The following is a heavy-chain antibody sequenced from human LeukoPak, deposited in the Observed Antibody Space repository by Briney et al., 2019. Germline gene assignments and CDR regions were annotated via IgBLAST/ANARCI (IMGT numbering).Heavy chain of an antibody. CDR3: ARDLCSGGSCYGIFDY. D-gene: IGHD2-15*01. CDR1: GFTFSSYG. V-gene: IGHV3-30*02. CDR2: IRYDGSNK. Sequence: GGSLRLSCAASGFTFSSYGMHWVRQAPGKGLEWVAFIRYDGSNKYYADSVKGRFTISRDNSKNTLYLQMNSLRAEDTALYYCARDLCSGGSCYGIFDYWGQGTLVTVSS. J-gene: IGHJ4*02.